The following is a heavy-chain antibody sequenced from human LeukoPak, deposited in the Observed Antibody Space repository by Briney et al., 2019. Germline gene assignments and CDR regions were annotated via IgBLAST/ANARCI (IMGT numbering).Heavy chain of an antibody. D-gene: IGHD3-22*01. CDR2: IWSDGTNK. V-gene: IGHV3-33*01. CDR1: GFTFSSYG. J-gene: IGHJ4*02. Sequence: PGGSLRLSCAASGFTFSSYGIHWVRQAPGKGLEWVAVIWSDGTNKYYADSVKGRFTISRDNSKNTLYLQMNSLRAEDTAVYYCARSPRDSSGYFLYYFDYWGQGTLVTVSS. CDR3: ARSPRDSSGYFLYYFDY.